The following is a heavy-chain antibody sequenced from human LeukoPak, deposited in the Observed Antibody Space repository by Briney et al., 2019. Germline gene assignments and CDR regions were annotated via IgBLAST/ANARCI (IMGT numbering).Heavy chain of an antibody. J-gene: IGHJ4*02. V-gene: IGHV1-2*02. Sequence: ASVKVSCKASGYTFTGNYIHWMRLAPGRGLEWMGWVDPNSGGTKYAQKFQGRVTMTRDTSISTAYMELSRLKPDDTAVYFCARDRSGYCDYWGQGTQVTVSS. CDR1: GYTFTGNY. CDR2: VDPNSGGT. CDR3: ARDRSGYCDY. D-gene: IGHD3-3*01.